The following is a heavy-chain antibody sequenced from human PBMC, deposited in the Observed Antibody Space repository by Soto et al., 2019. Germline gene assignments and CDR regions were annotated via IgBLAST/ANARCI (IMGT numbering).Heavy chain of an antibody. Sequence: GGSLRLSCAASGFTFSSYSMNWVRQAPGKGLEWVSYISSSSSTIYYADSVKGRFTISRDNAKNSLYLQMNSLRDEDTAVYYCVADREGYCSGGSCFRAEYFQHWGQGTLVTVSS. CDR1: GFTFSSYS. CDR3: VADREGYCSGGSCFRAEYFQH. J-gene: IGHJ1*01. CDR2: ISSSSSTI. V-gene: IGHV3-48*02. D-gene: IGHD2-15*01.